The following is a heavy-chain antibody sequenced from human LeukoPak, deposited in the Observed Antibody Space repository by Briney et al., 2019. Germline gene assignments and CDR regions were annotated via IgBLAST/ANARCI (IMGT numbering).Heavy chain of an antibody. D-gene: IGHD3-22*01. CDR2: IRSSGSTI. Sequence: GGSLRLSCAASGFSFSTYSMNWVRQAPGKGLEWVSYIRSSGSTIYYAGSVKGRFTISRDNAKNSLYLQMNSLRDEDTAVYYCARDPAHSSGPFDCWGQGTLVTVSS. V-gene: IGHV3-48*02. CDR1: GFSFSTYS. J-gene: IGHJ4*02. CDR3: ARDPAHSSGPFDC.